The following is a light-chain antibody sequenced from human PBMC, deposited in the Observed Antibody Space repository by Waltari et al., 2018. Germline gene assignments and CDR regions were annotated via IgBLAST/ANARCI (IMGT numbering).Light chain of an antibody. V-gene: IGKV3-11*01. CDR3: QQRSNWPPGRT. J-gene: IGKJ4*01. Sequence: EIVLTQSPATLSLSPGGRATLSCRANQSLDNYLAWYQRKPGLTPRLLIFDASNRATGVPVRFSGSGSGTDFTLTINSLEPEDFAVYYCQQRSNWPPGRTFGGGTKVEVK. CDR2: DAS. CDR1: QSLDNY.